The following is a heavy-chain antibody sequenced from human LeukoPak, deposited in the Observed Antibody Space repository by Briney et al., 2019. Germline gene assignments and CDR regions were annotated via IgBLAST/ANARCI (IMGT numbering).Heavy chain of an antibody. V-gene: IGHV4-59*01. CDR2: IYYSGST. CDR1: GGSLRSYY. Sequence: SETLSHTCTVAGGSLRSYYWSWLRQPPGKGLEWIGYIYYSGSTHYNPSLKSRVTISVDTSKNQFSLTLSSVTAADTAVYYCARRHYRTYYYGMDVLGQGTTVTVSS. J-gene: IGHJ6*02. CDR3: ARRHYRTYYYGMDV. D-gene: IGHD1-26*01.